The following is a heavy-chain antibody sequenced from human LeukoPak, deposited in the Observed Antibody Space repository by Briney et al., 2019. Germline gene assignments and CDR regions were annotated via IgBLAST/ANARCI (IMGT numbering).Heavy chain of an antibody. J-gene: IGHJ6*02. CDR2: ISYDGSNK. CDR3: ARPAVAGPSYYYYGMDV. CDR1: GFIFSTYA. D-gene: IGHD6-19*01. V-gene: IGHV3-30*04. Sequence: GGSLRLSCAASGFIFSTYAMHWVRQAPGKGLEWVAVISYDGSNKYYADSVKGRFTVSRDNSKNTLYLQMNSLRAEDTALYYCARPAVAGPSYYYYGMDVWGQGTTVTVSS.